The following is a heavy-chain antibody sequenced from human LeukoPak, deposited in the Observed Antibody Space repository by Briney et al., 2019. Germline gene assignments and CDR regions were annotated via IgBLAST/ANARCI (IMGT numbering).Heavy chain of an antibody. Sequence: ETLSLTRTVSGGSIASPSYYWGWIRRPPGKGGEWIGSIHYSGTTYCNPTRKSRVTISLNTSKNLFSLEMTSVTAADTAVYYCATGSGSGSYPLGYWGQGTQVTVSS. J-gene: IGHJ4*02. CDR1: GGSIASPSYY. D-gene: IGHD3-10*01. CDR3: ATGSGSGSYPLGY. CDR2: IHYSGTT. V-gene: IGHV4-39*07.